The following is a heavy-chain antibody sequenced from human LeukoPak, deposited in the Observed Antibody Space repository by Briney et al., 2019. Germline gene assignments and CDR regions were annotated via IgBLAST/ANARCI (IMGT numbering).Heavy chain of an antibody. CDR1: GFTFINYG. CDR2: IRYDGSNE. Sequence: GGSLRLSCAASGFTFINYGIHWVRQAPGKGLEWVAFIRYDGSNEYYADSVKGRVTISRDNSKNTLFLQMNSLRAEDTAVYYCAKGLYYYDSSGYHPLDYWGQGTLVTVSS. CDR3: AKGLYYYDSSGYHPLDY. V-gene: IGHV3-30*02. D-gene: IGHD3-22*01. J-gene: IGHJ4*02.